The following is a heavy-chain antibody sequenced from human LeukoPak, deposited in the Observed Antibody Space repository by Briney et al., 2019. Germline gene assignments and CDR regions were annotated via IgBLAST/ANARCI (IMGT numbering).Heavy chain of an antibody. J-gene: IGHJ4*02. CDR3: ARGSGDYDRLTGYYNAPSGFDH. Sequence: MASETLSLTCTVSDYYIRSGFYWGWIRQPPGKGLEWIGYIYYSGSTNYNPSLKSRVTISVDTSKNQFSLKLSSVTAADTAVYYCARGSGDYDRLTGYYNAPSGFDHWGQGTLVTVSS. CDR1: DYYIRSGFY. V-gene: IGHV4-61*01. D-gene: IGHD3-9*01. CDR2: IYYSGST.